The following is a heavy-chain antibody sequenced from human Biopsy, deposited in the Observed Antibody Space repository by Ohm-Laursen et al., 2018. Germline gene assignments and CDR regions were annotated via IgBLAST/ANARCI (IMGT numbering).Heavy chain of an antibody. V-gene: IGHV4-59*11. CDR3: SRGSNDFGGLYFPR. CDR2: ISYPGYT. Sequence: SDTLSLTCTVSGGSFTGHYWSWIRQPPGKGLEWIGHISYPGYTSYNASLKSRVTISVDTSRNHFSLRLSSLTAADTAVYYCSRGSNDFGGLYFPRWGQGTLLTVSS. J-gene: IGHJ4*02. D-gene: IGHD4-23*01. CDR1: GGSFTGHY.